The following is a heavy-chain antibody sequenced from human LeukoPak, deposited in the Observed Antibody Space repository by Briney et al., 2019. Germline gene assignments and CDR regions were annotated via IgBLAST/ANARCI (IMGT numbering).Heavy chain of an antibody. CDR1: GGTFSGYA. V-gene: IGHV1-69*05. CDR2: IIPIFGTA. CDR3: ASPYYYDSSGPPLLAFDI. J-gene: IGHJ3*02. Sequence: ASVKVSCKASGGTFSGYAISWVRQAPGQGLEWMGGIIPIFGTANYAQKFQGRVTITTDESTSTAYMELSSLRSEDTAVYYCASPYYYDSSGPPLLAFDIWGQGTMVTVSS. D-gene: IGHD3-22*01.